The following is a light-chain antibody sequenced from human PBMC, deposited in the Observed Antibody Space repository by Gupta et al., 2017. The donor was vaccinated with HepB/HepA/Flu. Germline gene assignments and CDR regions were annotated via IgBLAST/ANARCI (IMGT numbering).Light chain of an antibody. Sequence: QSVLTQPPSGSGAPGQRVTISCTGSSTNIGAGYDVHWYQQRPGTAPKLLIYGNSNRPSGVPDRFSGSKSGTSASLAITGLQAEDEADYYCQSYDSSVSGSGVVFGGGTKLTVL. CDR2: GNS. V-gene: IGLV1-40*01. J-gene: IGLJ2*01. CDR1: STNIGAGYD. CDR3: QSYDSSVSGSGVV.